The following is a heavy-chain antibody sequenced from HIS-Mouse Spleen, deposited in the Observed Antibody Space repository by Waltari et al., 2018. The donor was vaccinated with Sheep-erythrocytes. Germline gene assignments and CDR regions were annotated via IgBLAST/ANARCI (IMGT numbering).Heavy chain of an antibody. D-gene: IGHD1-1*01. CDR1: GLPFRCYS. J-gene: IGHJ3*02. CDR2: ISSSSSYI. V-gene: IGHV3-21*01. Sequence: EVQLVESGGGLVKPGGSLRLSCSASGLPFRCYSMNWVRQAPGKGLEWVSSISSSSSYIYYADSVKGRFTISRDNAKNSLYLQMNSLRAEDTAVYYCARDTGTDAFDIWGQGTMVTVSS. CDR3: ARDTGTDAFDI.